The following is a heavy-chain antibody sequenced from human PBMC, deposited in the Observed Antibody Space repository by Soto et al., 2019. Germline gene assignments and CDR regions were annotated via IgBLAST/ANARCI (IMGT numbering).Heavy chain of an antibody. CDR1: AFTFGDYA. D-gene: IGHD1-26*01. CDR3: ARDARIGTDWYFDL. V-gene: IGHV3-30-3*01. Sequence: QVHLVESGGGVVQPGRSLRLSCVGSAFTFGDYAIHWVRQGPGKGLEWVAAISYDGSGKYYADSVKGRFTISRDNSKNTLYLQMNSLRVEDTAVYYCARDARIGTDWYFDLWGRGTLVTVSS. CDR2: ISYDGSGK. J-gene: IGHJ2*01.